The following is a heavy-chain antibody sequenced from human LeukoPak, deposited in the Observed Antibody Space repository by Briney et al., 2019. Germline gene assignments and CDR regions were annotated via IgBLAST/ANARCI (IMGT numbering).Heavy chain of an antibody. CDR1: GFTFSSYA. J-gene: IGHJ4*02. Sequence: GRSLRLSCAASGFTFSSYAMSWVRQAPGKGLEWVSAISGSGGSTYYADSVKGRFTIPRDNSKNTLYHQMNSLRAEDTAVYYCARDMDYGGNSGTDYWGQGTLVTVSS. CDR3: ARDMDYGGNSGTDY. CDR2: ISGSGGST. D-gene: IGHD4-23*01. V-gene: IGHV3-23*01.